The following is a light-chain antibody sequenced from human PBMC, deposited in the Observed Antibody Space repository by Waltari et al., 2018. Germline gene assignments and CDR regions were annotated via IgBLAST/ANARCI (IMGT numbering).Light chain of an antibody. V-gene: IGLV2-14*03. CDR2: DVS. CDR3: SSYISSSTLEL. Sequence: QSALTQPASVSGSPGQSITISCTGTSSDVGTYNYVSWYQQHPGKAPKLMIFDVSIRPPGFSNRFSGSKSGNTASLTISGLQAEDEADYYCSSYISSSTLELFGGGTSLTVL. CDR1: SSDVGTYNY. J-gene: IGLJ2*01.